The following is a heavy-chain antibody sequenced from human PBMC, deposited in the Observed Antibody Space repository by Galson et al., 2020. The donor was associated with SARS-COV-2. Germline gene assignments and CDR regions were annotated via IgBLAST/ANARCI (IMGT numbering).Heavy chain of an antibody. V-gene: IGHV4-59*08. D-gene: IGHD3-16*01. CDR1: GGSSSSYY. Sequence: SETLSLTCTVSGGSSSSYYCSWIRQPPGKGLEWIGYIYNRGNTNYNPSLETRVTMSVDTSKDQFSLKMTSVTAADTAVYYCARHMGPWGSFDSWGQGTLVTVSS. CDR2: IYNRGNT. CDR3: ARHMGPWGSFDS. J-gene: IGHJ5*01.